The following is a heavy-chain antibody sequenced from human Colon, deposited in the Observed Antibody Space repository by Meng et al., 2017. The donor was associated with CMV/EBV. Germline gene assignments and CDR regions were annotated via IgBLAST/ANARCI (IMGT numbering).Heavy chain of an antibody. Sequence: GESLKISCATSGFTLRDYDMSWVRQAPGKGLEWVSYIASRDDTIYYADSVRGRFTISRDNAKNSLYLEMNSLGAEDTAVYFCARVAAHYYYGMDVWGQGTTVTVSS. CDR2: IASRDDTI. CDR3: ARVAAHYYYGMDV. J-gene: IGHJ6*02. CDR1: GFTLRDYD. D-gene: IGHD6-13*01. V-gene: IGHV3-48*03.